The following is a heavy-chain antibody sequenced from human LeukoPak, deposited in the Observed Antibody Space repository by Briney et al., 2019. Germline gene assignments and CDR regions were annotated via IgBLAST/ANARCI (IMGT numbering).Heavy chain of an antibody. D-gene: IGHD1-1*01. J-gene: IGHJ4*02. Sequence: SETLSLTCAVYGGSFSGSYWDWIRQPPGKGLEWIGEIIHSGSPNYNPSLKSRVTISVDTSNNQFSLKLSSVTAADTAVYYCARAAGFVEARYFDYWGQGTLVTVSS. CDR3: ARAAGFVEARYFDY. V-gene: IGHV4-34*12. CDR2: IIHSGSP. CDR1: GGSFSGSY.